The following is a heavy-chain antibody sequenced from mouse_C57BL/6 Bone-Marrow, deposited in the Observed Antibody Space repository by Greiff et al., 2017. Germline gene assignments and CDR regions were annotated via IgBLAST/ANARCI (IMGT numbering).Heavy chain of an antibody. V-gene: IGHV1-53*01. D-gene: IGHD2-2*01. J-gene: IGHJ2*01. CDR3: ATIWLRHYFDY. CDR1: GYTFPSYW. CDR2: INPSTGGT. Sequence: LQLQQPGTELVKPGASVKLSCKASGYTFPSYWMHWVKQRPGPCLEWIGNINPSTGGTNYNEQVKSKATLTVDKSSSTAYMQLSSLTSEDSAVYYCATIWLRHYFDYWGQGTTLTVSS.